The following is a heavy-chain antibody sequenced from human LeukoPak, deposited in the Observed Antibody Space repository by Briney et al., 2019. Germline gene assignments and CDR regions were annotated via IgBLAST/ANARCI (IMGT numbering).Heavy chain of an antibody. D-gene: IGHD2-2*02. Sequence: SETLSLTCAVSGYSISSGYYWGWIRQPPGKGLEWIGSIYHSGSTYYNPSLKSRVTISVDTSKIQFSLKLSSVTAADTAVYYCASHYCSSTSCYNLNWFDPWGQGTLVTVSS. CDR3: ASHYCSSTSCYNLNWFDP. V-gene: IGHV4-38-2*01. CDR1: GYSISSGYY. J-gene: IGHJ5*02. CDR2: IYHSGST.